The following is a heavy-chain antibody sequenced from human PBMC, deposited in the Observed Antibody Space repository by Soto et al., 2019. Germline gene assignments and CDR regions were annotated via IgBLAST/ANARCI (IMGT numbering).Heavy chain of an antibody. Sequence: SVKVSCKASGGTFSSYTISWVRQAKGQGLEWMGRTIPILDVADYAQDFQGRVTITADKSTSTAYMELTSLTSKDTAVYYCARDSPIGSTYSGYDAIDSWGQGTLVTVSS. V-gene: IGHV1-69*04. J-gene: IGHJ4*02. CDR1: GGTFSSYT. CDR3: ARDSPIGSTYSGYDAIDS. D-gene: IGHD5-12*01. CDR2: TIPILDVA.